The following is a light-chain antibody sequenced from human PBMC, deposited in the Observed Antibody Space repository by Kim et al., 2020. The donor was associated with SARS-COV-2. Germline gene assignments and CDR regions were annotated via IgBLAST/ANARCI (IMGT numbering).Light chain of an antibody. V-gene: IGLV1-44*01. CDR2: SND. Sequence: GQRVTISCSGSSSNIGINTVNWFQQFPGTAPKLLIYSNDQRPSGVPDRISGSKSGTSASLAISGLQSEDEADYYCAAWDDSLNVYVFGTGTKVTIL. CDR3: AAWDDSLNVYV. CDR1: SSNIGINT. J-gene: IGLJ1*01.